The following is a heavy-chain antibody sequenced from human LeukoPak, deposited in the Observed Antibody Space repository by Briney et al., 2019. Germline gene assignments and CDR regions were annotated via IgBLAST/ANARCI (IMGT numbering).Heavy chain of an antibody. CDR3: TGVWLQYFDY. CDR1: GFTFGDYA. D-gene: IGHD5-24*01. CDR2: IRSKTYDGTT. J-gene: IGHJ4*02. V-gene: IGHV3-49*04. Sequence: GGSLRLSCTASGFTFGDYAMSWVRQAPGKGLEWVGFIRSKTYDGTTEYAASVKGRFTISRDDSKGIAYLQMNSLKTDDTAVYYCTGVWLQYFDYWGQGTLITVSS.